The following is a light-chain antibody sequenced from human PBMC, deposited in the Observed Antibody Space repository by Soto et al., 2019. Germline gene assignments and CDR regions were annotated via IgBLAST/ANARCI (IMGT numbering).Light chain of an antibody. CDR1: SGHSNYA. CDR3: QTWDTGISVV. J-gene: IGLJ2*01. CDR2: LNNDGSH. Sequence: QLVLTQSPSASASLGASVKLTCTLSSGHSNYAIAWHQQQPEKGPRYLMKLNNDGSHSKGDGIPDRFSGSSSGAERYLTSSSLQSEDESDYYCQTWDTGISVVFGGGTKVTVL. V-gene: IGLV4-69*01.